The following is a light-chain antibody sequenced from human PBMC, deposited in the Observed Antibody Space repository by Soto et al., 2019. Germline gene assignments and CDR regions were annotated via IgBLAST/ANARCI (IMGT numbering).Light chain of an antibody. CDR2: KAS. CDR1: QSISSW. V-gene: IGKV1-5*03. J-gene: IGKJ1*01. Sequence: DIQMTQSPSTLSASVGDRVTITCRASQSISSWLAWYQQKPGKAPKLLIYKASSLESGVPSRFSGSGSGTEFTLTISSLQTEDFATYYCQQYNSYRTFDQGTKVEIK. CDR3: QQYNSYRT.